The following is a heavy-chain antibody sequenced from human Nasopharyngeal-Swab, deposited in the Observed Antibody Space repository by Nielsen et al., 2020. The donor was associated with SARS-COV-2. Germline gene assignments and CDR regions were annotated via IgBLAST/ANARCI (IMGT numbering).Heavy chain of an antibody. V-gene: IGHV3-11*04. J-gene: IGHJ6*02. D-gene: IGHD3-3*01. CDR3: AREGRFLDYYYYYGMDV. Sequence: GQAPGKGLEWVSYISSSGSTIYYADSVKGRFTISRDNAKNSLYLQMNSLRAEDTAVYYCAREGRFLDYYYYYGMDVWGQGTTVTVSS. CDR2: ISSSGSTI.